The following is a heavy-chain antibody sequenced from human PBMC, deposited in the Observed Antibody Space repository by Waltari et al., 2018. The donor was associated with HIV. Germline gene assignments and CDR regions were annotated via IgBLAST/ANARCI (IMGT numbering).Heavy chain of an antibody. J-gene: IGHJ4*02. CDR1: GFSFGDYS. V-gene: IGHV3-49*04. CDR3: TKAVAGFYYFDY. Sequence: EVQLVESGGGLVQPGRSLRLSCAASGFSFGDYSMSWVRQAPGKGLEWVGFIRSKTYGGTTEYAASVKGRFTISRDDSKSIAYLQMNSLKIEDTAVYYCTKAVAGFYYFDYWGQGTQVTVSS. CDR2: IRSKTYGGTT. D-gene: IGHD6-19*01.